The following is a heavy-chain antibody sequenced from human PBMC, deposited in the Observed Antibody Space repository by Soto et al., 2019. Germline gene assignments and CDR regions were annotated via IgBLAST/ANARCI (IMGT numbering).Heavy chain of an antibody. CDR3: AKDSQSVSVSAARVYGMDV. CDR2: LSDSGGHT. CDR1: GFTFSSYA. J-gene: IGHJ6*02. D-gene: IGHD2-2*01. Sequence: EVQLLESGGGLVQPGGSLRLSCAGSGFTFSSYAMTWVRQAPGKGLEWVSTLSDSGGHTYYADSVKGQFTISRDNPKNTLYLQMNSLRAEDTAVYYCAKDSQSVSVSAARVYGMDVWGQGTTVTVSS. V-gene: IGHV3-23*01.